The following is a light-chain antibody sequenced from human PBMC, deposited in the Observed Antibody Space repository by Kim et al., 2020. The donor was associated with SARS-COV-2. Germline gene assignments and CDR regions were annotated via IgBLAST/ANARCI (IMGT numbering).Light chain of an antibody. J-gene: IGLJ3*02. Sequence: SYELTQPPSVSVAPGKTARITCGGNNIGSKSVHWYQQKPGQAPVLVIYYDSDRPSGIPERFSGSNSRNTATLTISRVEAGDEADYYCQVWDSSGDHPNWVFGGGTQLTVL. V-gene: IGLV3-21*04. CDR2: YDS. CDR3: QVWDSSGDHPNWV. CDR1: NIGSKS.